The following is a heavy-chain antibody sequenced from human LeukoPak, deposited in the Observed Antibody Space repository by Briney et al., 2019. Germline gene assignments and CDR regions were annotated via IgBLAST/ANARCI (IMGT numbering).Heavy chain of an antibody. CDR3: AKGSTLSGDYYYYYMDV. CDR2: ISSSGSTI. D-gene: IGHD2/OR15-2a*01. J-gene: IGHJ6*03. Sequence: AGGSLRLSCAASGFTFSSYGMHWVRQAPGKGLEWVSYISSSGSTIYYADSVKGRFTISRDNSKNTLYLQMNSLRAEDTAVYYCAKGSTLSGDYYYYYMDVWGKGTTVTISS. V-gene: IGHV3-48*01. CDR1: GFTFSSYG.